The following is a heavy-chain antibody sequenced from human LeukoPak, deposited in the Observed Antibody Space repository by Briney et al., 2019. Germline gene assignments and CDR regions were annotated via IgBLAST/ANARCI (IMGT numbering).Heavy chain of an antibody. CDR1: GYTFTGYY. CDR3: ARILAGLNAFDI. V-gene: IGHV1-18*04. D-gene: IGHD3/OR15-3a*01. CDR2: INPNSGNT. J-gene: IGHJ3*02. Sequence: ASVKVSCKASGYTFTGYYMHWVRQAPGQGLEWMGWINPNSGNTNYAQKLQGRVTMTTDTSTSTAYMELRSLRSDDTAVYYCARILAGLNAFDIWGQGTMVTVSS.